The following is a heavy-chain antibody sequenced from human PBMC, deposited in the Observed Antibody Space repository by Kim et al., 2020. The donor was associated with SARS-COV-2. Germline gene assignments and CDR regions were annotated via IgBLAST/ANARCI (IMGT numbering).Heavy chain of an antibody. Sequence: GESLKISCKGSGYSFTSYWIGWVRQMPGKGLEWMGIIYPGDSDTRYSPSFQGQVTISADKSISTAYLQWSSLKASDTAMYYCARHLNYDILTGYPPDGTDVWGQGTTVTVSS. V-gene: IGHV5-51*01. CDR1: GYSFTSYW. CDR2: IYPGDSDT. J-gene: IGHJ6*02. CDR3: ARHLNYDILTGYPPDGTDV. D-gene: IGHD3-9*01.